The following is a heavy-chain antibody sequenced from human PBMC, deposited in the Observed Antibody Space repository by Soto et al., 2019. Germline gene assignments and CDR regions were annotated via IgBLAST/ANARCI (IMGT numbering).Heavy chain of an antibody. CDR2: FYHSGDS. CDR1: GGSIRSYY. CDR3: ARHRLYDFWRGYFFAP. V-gene: IGHV4-59*08. Sequence: PSETLSLTCSVSGGSIRSYYWSWIRQSPEKGLEWIGYFYHSGDSNYNPSLKSRVNISVDTYKNQLSLSLRSVTAADTAVSFCARHRLYDFWRGYFFAPWGQGTLVTVSS. J-gene: IGHJ5*02. D-gene: IGHD3-3*01.